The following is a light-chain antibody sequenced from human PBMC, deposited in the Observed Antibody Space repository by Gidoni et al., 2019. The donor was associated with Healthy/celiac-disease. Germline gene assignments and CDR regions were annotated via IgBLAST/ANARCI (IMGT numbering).Light chain of an antibody. J-gene: IGLJ7*01. CDR3: GTWDSSLSAAV. CDR1: SSNIGNNY. CDR2: DNN. V-gene: IGLV1-51*01. Sequence: QSVLTQPPSVSAAPGQKVTISFSGRSSNIGNNYVSWYQQRPGTAPKLLIYDNNKRPSGIPDRFSGSKSGTSATLGITGLQTGDEADYYCGTWDSSLSAAVFGGGTQLTVL.